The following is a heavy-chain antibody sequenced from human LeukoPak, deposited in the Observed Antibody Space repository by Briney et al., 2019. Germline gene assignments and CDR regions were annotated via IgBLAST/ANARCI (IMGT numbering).Heavy chain of an antibody. J-gene: IGHJ4*02. D-gene: IGHD6-19*01. CDR1: GGSFSGYY. CDR3: ARAPGIAVAGTLDY. Sequence: SETLSLTCAVYGGSFSGYYWSWIRQPPGKGLEWIGEINHSGSTNYSPSLKSRVTISVDTSKNQFSLKLSSVTAADTAVYYCARAPGIAVAGTLDYWGQGTLVTVSS. CDR2: INHSGST. V-gene: IGHV4-34*01.